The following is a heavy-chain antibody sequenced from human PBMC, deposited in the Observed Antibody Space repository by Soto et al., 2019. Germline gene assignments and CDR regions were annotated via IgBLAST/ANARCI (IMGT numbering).Heavy chain of an antibody. J-gene: IGHJ4*01. D-gene: IGHD1-26*01. CDR1: GFTFSSYA. V-gene: IGHV3-23*01. CDR3: ACWVVGATLFSRRFNGVDY. Sequence: EVQLLESGGGLVQPGGSLRLSCAASGFTFSSYAMSWVRQAPGKGLEWVSGISGSGGSTYYADSVTGRFTISRDNSTNTLYLQMNTLGADDTAIYYRACWVVGATLFSRRFNGVDYWGQGTLVTVS. CDR2: ISGSGGST.